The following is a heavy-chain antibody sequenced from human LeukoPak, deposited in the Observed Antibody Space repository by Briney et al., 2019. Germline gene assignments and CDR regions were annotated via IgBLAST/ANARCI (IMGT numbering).Heavy chain of an antibody. CDR2: LNPNTLVT. V-gene: IGHV1-2*02. J-gene: IGHJ6*02. CDR1: GYTFTDYY. CDR3: ARKDGGRDGMDV. D-gene: IGHD4-23*01. Sequence: ASVKVSCKASGYTFTDYYMHWVRQAPGQGLEWMGWLNPNTLVTKYAQHFQGRVSMTWDTSISTGYMDLHSLTSDDTAVYYCARKDGGRDGMDVWGQGTTVTVSS.